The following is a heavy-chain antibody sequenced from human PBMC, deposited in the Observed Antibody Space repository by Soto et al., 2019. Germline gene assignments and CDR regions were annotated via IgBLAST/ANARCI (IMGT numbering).Heavy chain of an antibody. Sequence: SETLSLTCAVYGGSFSGYYWSWIRQPPGKGLEWIGEINHSGSTNYNPSLKSRVTISVDTSKNQFSLKLSSVTAADTAVYYCARVLWGGSGSYQLTNWGQGTLVTVSS. J-gene: IGHJ4*02. CDR2: INHSGST. CDR3: ARVLWGGSGSYQLTN. D-gene: IGHD3-10*01. CDR1: GGSFSGYY. V-gene: IGHV4-34*01.